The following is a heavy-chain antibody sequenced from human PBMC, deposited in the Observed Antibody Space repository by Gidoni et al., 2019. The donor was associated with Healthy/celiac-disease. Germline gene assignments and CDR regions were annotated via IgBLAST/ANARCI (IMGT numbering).Heavy chain of an antibody. V-gene: IGHV1-18*01. CDR1: GYTFTSYG. D-gene: IGHD1-26*01. CDR3: ARTRGYSGNYFDY. J-gene: IGHJ4*02. Sequence: QVQLVQSGGEVTKPGASVKVSCKASGYTFTSYGITWVRQAPGQGLEWMGWVSGYNGDTNYAQKLQGRITMTTDTSTSTVYMELRSLRSDDTAVYYCARTRGYSGNYFDYWGQGTLVTVSS. CDR2: VSGYNGDT.